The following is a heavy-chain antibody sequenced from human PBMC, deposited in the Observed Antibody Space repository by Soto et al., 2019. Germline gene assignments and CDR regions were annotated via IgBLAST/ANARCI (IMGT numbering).Heavy chain of an antibody. CDR2: ISSSSSYI. Sequence: GGSLRLSCAASGFTFSSYSMNWVRQAPGKGLEWVSSISSSSSYIYYAGSVKGRFTISRDNAKNSLYLQMNSLRAEDTAVYYCAREEVGGMDVWGQGTTVTVSS. D-gene: IGHD1-26*01. CDR3: AREEVGGMDV. J-gene: IGHJ6*02. CDR1: GFTFSSYS. V-gene: IGHV3-21*01.